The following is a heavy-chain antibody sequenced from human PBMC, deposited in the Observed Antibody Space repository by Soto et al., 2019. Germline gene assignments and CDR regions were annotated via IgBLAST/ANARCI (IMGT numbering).Heavy chain of an antibody. Sequence: SGPTLVNPTQTLTLTCTFSGFSLSTSGVGVGWIRQPPGKALEWLGIIFWDDDKRYSPSLKRRLTITKDTSKNQLVLTMTNMDPVDAATYYCAHSPYSSGWYDYWGQGTLVTVSS. D-gene: IGHD6-19*01. J-gene: IGHJ4*02. CDR1: GFSLSTSGVG. V-gene: IGHV2-5*02. CDR2: IFWDDDK. CDR3: AHSPYSSGWYDY.